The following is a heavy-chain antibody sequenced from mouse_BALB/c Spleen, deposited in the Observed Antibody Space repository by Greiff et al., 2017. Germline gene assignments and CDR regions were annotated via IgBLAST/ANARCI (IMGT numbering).Heavy chain of an antibody. Sequence: EVQVVESGGGLVQPGGSRKLSCAASGFTFSSFGMHWVRQAPEKGLEWVAYISSGSSTIYYADTVKGRFTISRDNPKNTLFLQMTSLRSEDTAMYYCASVITKDAMDYWGQGTSVTVSS. J-gene: IGHJ4*01. CDR1: GFTFSSFG. V-gene: IGHV5-17*02. D-gene: IGHD2-4*01. CDR2: ISSGSSTI. CDR3: ASVITKDAMDY.